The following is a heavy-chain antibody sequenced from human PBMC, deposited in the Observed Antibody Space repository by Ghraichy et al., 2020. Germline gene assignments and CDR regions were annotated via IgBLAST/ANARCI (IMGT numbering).Heavy chain of an antibody. J-gene: IGHJ5*02. CDR1: GYTFTSYY. Sequence: ASVKVSCKAAGYTFTSYYMHWVRQAPGQGLEWMGIINPSGGSTSYAQKFQGRVTMTRDTSTSTVYMELSSLRSEDTAVYYCARESGPSYYDSKNWFDPWGQGTLVTVSS. CDR2: INPSGGST. V-gene: IGHV1-46*01. CDR3: ARESGPSYYDSKNWFDP. D-gene: IGHD3-22*01.